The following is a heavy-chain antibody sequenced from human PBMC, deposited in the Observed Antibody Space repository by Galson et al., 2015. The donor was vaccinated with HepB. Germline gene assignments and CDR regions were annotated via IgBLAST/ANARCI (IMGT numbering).Heavy chain of an antibody. J-gene: IGHJ5*02. CDR1: GYTFSNYG. CDR2: ISGFDGET. Sequence: SVKVSCKASGYTFSNYGISWVRQAPGQGLEWLGWISGFDGETNYGQRLQGRVTMTTETSKSTAYLALRSLRSDDTAVYYCVREWDCTGGLCRACFDPWGQGTLVTVSS. D-gene: IGHD2-8*02. V-gene: IGHV1-18*01. CDR3: VREWDCTGGLCRACFDP.